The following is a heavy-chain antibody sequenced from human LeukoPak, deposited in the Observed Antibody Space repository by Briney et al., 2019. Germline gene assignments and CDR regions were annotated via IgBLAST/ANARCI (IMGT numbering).Heavy chain of an antibody. J-gene: IGHJ4*02. CDR1: GFTFSNYA. CDR3: AKDKGLYSSSWYEDY. D-gene: IGHD6-13*01. Sequence: PGRSLRLSCAASGFTFSNYAMHWVRQAPGKGLEWVAFIRYDGSNKYYADSVKGRFTISRDNSKNTLYLQMNSLRAEDTAVYYCAKDKGLYSSSWYEDYWGQGTLVTVSS. CDR2: IRYDGSNK. V-gene: IGHV3-30*02.